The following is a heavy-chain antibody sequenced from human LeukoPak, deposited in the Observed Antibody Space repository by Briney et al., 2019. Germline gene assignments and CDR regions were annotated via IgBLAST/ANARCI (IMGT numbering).Heavy chain of an antibody. J-gene: IGHJ4*02. V-gene: IGHV1-2*02. CDR1: GYTFTGYF. D-gene: IGHD1-26*01. CDR3: ARGSRERPFDY. Sequence: ASVKVSCKASGYTFTGYFLHWVRQAPGQGLEWMGWINPNSDDTNYSQKFQGRVTMTRDTSISTAYMELSRLRSDDTAVYYCARGSRERPFDYWGQGTLVTVSS. CDR2: INPNSDDT.